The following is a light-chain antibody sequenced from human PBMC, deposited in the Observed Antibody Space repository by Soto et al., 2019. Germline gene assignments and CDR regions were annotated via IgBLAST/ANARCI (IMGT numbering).Light chain of an antibody. J-gene: IGKJ1*01. V-gene: IGKV3-20*01. Sequence: EIVLTQSPGTLSLSPGERATVFCRARQGVDSSYLAWFQQQPGQAPRLLIYGASRRATGVPDRFSGSGSGTDFTLTITRLEPEDFAVYYCHQYDSSSWTFGQGTKVEI. CDR1: QGVDSSY. CDR2: GAS. CDR3: HQYDSSSWT.